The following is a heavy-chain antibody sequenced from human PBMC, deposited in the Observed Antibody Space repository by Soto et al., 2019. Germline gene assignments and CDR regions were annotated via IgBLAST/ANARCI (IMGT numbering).Heavy chain of an antibody. CDR3: ARESSIAARHAFDI. CDR2: IWYDGSNK. Sequence: GGSLRLSCAASGFTFSSYGMHWVRQAPGKGLEWVAVIWYDGSNKYYADSVKGRFTISRDNSKNTLYLQMNSLRAEDTAVYYCARESSIAARHAFDIWGQGTMVTVSS. D-gene: IGHD6-6*01. V-gene: IGHV3-33*01. CDR1: GFTFSSYG. J-gene: IGHJ3*02.